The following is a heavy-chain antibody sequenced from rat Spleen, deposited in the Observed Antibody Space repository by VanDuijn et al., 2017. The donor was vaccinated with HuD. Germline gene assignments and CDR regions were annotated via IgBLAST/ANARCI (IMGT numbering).Heavy chain of an antibody. CDR3: ARFAWEGNWFAY. Sequence: QVQLKESGPGLVQPSQTLSLTCTVSGFSLTSYNVHWVRQPTGKGLEWMGIIWTGGSTDYNSALKSRLSISRDTSKSQVFLKMNNLQAEDTAIYFCARFAWEGNWFAYWGQGTLVTVSS. D-gene: IGHD5-1*01. V-gene: IGHV2-30*01. CDR1: GFSLTSYN. J-gene: IGHJ3*01. CDR2: IWTGGST.